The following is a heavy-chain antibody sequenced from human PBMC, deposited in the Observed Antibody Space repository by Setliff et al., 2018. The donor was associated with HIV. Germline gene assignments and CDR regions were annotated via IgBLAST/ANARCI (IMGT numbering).Heavy chain of an antibody. D-gene: IGHD5-12*01. CDR1: GGSINSSTYY. J-gene: IGHJ5*02. V-gene: IGHV4-39*07. CDR3: ARGGRRWLHQGWFDP. Sequence: SETLSLTCTVSGGSINSSTYYWGWIRQPPGKGLEWIGEINHSGSTNYNPSLKSRVTISVDTSKNQFSLKLSSVTAADTAVYYCARGGRRWLHQGWFDPWGQGTLVTVSS. CDR2: INHSGST.